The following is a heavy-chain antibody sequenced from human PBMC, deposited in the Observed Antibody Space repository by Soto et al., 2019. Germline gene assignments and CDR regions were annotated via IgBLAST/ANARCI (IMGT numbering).Heavy chain of an antibody. V-gene: IGHV3-23*01. CDR2: ISGSGGST. Sequence: GGSLRLSCAASGFTFSSYAMSWVRQAPGKGLEWVSAISGSGGSTYYADSVKGRFTIPRDNSKNTLYLQMNSLRAEDTAVYYCAKDQARYDSSGYYYEAFDIWGQGTMVTVSS. CDR3: AKDQARYDSSGYYYEAFDI. D-gene: IGHD3-22*01. CDR1: GFTFSSYA. J-gene: IGHJ3*02.